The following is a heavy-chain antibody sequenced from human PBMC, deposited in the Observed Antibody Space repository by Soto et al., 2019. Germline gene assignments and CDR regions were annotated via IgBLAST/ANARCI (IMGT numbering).Heavy chain of an antibody. Sequence: EVQLVESGGGLVQPGGSLRLSCAASGFTFSSYEMNWVRQAPGKGLEWVSYISSSGSTIYYADSVKGRFTISRDNAKNTLYLQMNSLRAEDTAVYFCARGLEYGGTYFGHWGQGTLVTVSS. D-gene: IGHD2-15*01. V-gene: IGHV3-48*03. CDR3: ARGLEYGGTYFGH. CDR1: GFTFSSYE. CDR2: ISSSGSTI. J-gene: IGHJ1*01.